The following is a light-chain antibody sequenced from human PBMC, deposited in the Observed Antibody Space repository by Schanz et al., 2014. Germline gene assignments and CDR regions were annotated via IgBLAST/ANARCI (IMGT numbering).Light chain of an antibody. CDR1: QSVSSN. CDR2: HTS. J-gene: IGKJ3*01. V-gene: IGKV3-20*01. CDR3: QQYGSSPF. Sequence: EIVMTQSPATLSVSPGERATLSCRASQSVSSNLAWYQQKPGQAPRLLIYHTSTRATGIPDRFSDSGSGTDFTLPISRLEPEDFAVYYCQQYGSSPFFGPGTRVDSK.